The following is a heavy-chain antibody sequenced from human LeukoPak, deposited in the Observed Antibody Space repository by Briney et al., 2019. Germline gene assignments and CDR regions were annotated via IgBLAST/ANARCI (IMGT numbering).Heavy chain of an antibody. CDR2: IYHSGST. V-gene: IGHV4-30-2*01. D-gene: IGHD3-3*01. Sequence: SQTLSLTCAVSGGSISSGGYSWSWIRQPPGKGLEWIGYIYHSGSTYYNPSLKSRVTISVDRSKNQFSLKLSSVTAADTAVYYCARDKASYYDFWSGYHTRDYYYGMDVWGQGTTVTVSS. J-gene: IGHJ6*02. CDR1: GGSISSGGYS. CDR3: ARDKASYYDFWSGYHTRDYYYGMDV.